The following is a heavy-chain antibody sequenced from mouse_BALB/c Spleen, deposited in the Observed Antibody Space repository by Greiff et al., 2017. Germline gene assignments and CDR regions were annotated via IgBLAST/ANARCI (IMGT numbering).Heavy chain of an antibody. D-gene: IGHD2-2*01. CDR3: ARFGYGAWFAY. V-gene: IGHV5-17*02. CDR2: ISSGSSTI. J-gene: IGHJ3*01. CDR1: GFTFSSFG. Sequence: EVKLVESGGGLVQPGGSLKLSCAASGFTFSSFGMHWVRQAPEKGLEWVAYISSGSSTIYYADTVKGRFTIFRDNPKNTLFLQMTSLRSEDTAMYYCARFGYGAWFAYWGQGTLVTVSA.